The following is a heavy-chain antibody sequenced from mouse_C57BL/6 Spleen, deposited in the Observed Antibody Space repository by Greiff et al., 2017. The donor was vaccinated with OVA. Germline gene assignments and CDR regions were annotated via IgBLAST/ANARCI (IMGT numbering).Heavy chain of an antibody. CDR1: GYTFTSYW. V-gene: IGHV1-69*01. Sequence: QVQLQQSGAELVMPGASVKLSCKASGYTFTSYWMHWVKQRPGQGLEWIGEIDPSDSYTNYNQKFKGKSTLTVDKSSSTAYMQLSSLTSEDSAVYYCARRDYSNPWFAYWGQGTLVTVSA. CDR3: ARRDYSNPWFAY. J-gene: IGHJ3*01. CDR2: IDPSDSYT. D-gene: IGHD2-5*01.